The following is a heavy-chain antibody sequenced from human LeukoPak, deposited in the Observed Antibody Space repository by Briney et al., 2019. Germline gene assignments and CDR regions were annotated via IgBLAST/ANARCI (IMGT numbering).Heavy chain of an antibody. V-gene: IGHV4-4*07. D-gene: IGHD3/OR15-3a*01. J-gene: IGHJ6*03. CDR2: ISPSGST. CDR1: GVSISSYY. Sequence: SETLSLTCTVSGVSISSYYWSWIRQPARKGLEWIGRISPSGSTNYYASLKSRVTMSVDTSKNQFSLKLRSVTAADTAVYYCARAPGWTGYSKAYYYYMDVWGKGTTVTVSS. CDR3: ARAPGWTGYSKAYYYYMDV.